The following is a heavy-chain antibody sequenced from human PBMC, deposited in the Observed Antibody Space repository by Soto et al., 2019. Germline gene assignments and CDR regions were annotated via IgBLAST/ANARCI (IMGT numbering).Heavy chain of an antibody. D-gene: IGHD2-15*01. CDR2: ISPGSRYP. V-gene: IGHV3-11*06. CDR1: GFTFGDSY. Sequence: GGSLRLSCAGSGFTFGDSYMSWIRQAPGKGLEWLSYISPGSRYPAYADSVKGRFTISRDNAKRSLCLQMMSLTAEDTAIYYCVRGGGGGLFDPWGQGTMVT. CDR3: VRGGGGGLFDP. J-gene: IGHJ5*02.